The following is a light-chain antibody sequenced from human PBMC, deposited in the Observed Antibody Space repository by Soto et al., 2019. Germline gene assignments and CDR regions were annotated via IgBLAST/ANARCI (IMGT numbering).Light chain of an antibody. V-gene: IGKV1-27*01. J-gene: IGKJ1*01. CDR3: QKYNSAPWP. CDR2: ATS. CDR1: QGISSW. Sequence: SAAFADRVTITCGASQGISSWLAWYQKKPGKVPKLLIYATSTLQSGVPSRFSGSGFGTDFTLTISSLQPEDVATYYCQKYNSAPWPFGQGTKVDIK.